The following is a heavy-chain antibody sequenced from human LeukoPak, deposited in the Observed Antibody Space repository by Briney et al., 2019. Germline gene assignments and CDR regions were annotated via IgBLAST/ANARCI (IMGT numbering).Heavy chain of an antibody. Sequence: ASVKVSCKASGGTFSSYAISWVRQAPGQGLEWMGGIIPIFGTANYAQKFQGRVTITADESTSSAYMELSSLRSEDTAVYYCARVYRGNQLLSRDPYYYYYGMDVWGQGTTVTVSS. D-gene: IGHD2-2*01. CDR2: IIPIFGTA. CDR3: ARVYRGNQLLSRDPYYYYYGMDV. V-gene: IGHV1-69*13. J-gene: IGHJ6*02. CDR1: GGTFSSYA.